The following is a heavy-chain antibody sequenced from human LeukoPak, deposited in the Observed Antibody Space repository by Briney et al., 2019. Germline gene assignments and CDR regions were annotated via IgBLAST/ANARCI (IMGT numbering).Heavy chain of an antibody. V-gene: IGHV3-30*01. CDR2: ISYDGSNK. J-gene: IGHJ3*02. CDR1: GFTFSAYA. Sequence: GSLRLSCAASGFTFSAYAMHWVRQAPGKGLEWVAVISYDGSNKYYADSMKGRFTISGDKSKDTLYLQMNSLRPEDTAVYYCARGPGPIAGAKNPFDIWGQGTMVTVSS. D-gene: IGHD1-26*01. CDR3: ARGPGPIAGAKNPFDI.